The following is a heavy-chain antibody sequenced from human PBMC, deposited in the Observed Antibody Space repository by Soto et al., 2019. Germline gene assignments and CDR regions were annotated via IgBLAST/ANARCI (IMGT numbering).Heavy chain of an antibody. CDR2: IWNDGNGY. V-gene: IGHV3-33*01. Sequence: QVQVVESGGGVVQPGRSLRLSCAASGFKFNNYGMHWVRQAPGKGLEWVAVIWNDGNGYYYANSVKGRFTISRDNSKNTLYLQMSSLRAEDTAVYYCARRQISPPTRGAASARGGMDVWGQGTTVTVSS. CDR1: GFKFNNYG. D-gene: IGHD6-13*01. J-gene: IGHJ6*02. CDR3: ARRQISPPTRGAASARGGMDV.